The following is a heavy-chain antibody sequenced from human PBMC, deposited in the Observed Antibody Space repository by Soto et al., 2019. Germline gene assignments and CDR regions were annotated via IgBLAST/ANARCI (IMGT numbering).Heavy chain of an antibody. J-gene: IGHJ4*02. CDR3: ARASWKFVGPYYPDY. Sequence: PGESLKISCKGSGYSFTTYWIAWVRQMPGKGLEWMGIIYPGDSDTRYSPSFQGQVTISADRSISTAYLQWSSLKASDTAMYYCARASWKFVGPYYPDYWGQGTQVTVSS. CDR2: IYPGDSDT. V-gene: IGHV5-51*01. D-gene: IGHD2-21*01. CDR1: GYSFTTYW.